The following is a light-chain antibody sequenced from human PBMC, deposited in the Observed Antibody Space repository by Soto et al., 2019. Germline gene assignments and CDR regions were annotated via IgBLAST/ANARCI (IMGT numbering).Light chain of an antibody. V-gene: IGKV1-5*03. CDR3: QQYHRYIT. Sequence: DIQMTQSPSTLSASVGDSVTITCRASQSIDDWLAWYQQKPGKAPKLLIYTASSLQSGVPSRFSGSGPGTELTLTISSLQPDDFATYYCQQYHRYITFGQGTRLEI. CDR2: TAS. CDR1: QSIDDW. J-gene: IGKJ5*01.